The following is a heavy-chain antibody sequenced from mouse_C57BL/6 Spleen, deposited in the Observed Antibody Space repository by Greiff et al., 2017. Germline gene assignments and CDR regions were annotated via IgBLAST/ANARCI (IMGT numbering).Heavy chain of an antibody. D-gene: IGHD4-1*01. V-gene: IGHV1-64*01. CDR2: IHPNSGST. CDR3: ARPLTGKAWFAY. Sequence: QVQLQQPGAELVKPGASVKLSCKASGYTFTSYWMPWVKQRPGQGLEWIGMIHPNSGSTNYNEKFKSKATLTVDKSSSTAYMQLSSLTSEDSAVYYCARPLTGKAWFAYWGQGTLVTVSA. J-gene: IGHJ3*01. CDR1: GYTFTSYW.